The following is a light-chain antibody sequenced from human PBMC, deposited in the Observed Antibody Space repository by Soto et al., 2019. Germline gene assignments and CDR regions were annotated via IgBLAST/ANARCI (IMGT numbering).Light chain of an antibody. CDR2: GAS. V-gene: IGKV3-20*01. CDR1: QSVSSSF. CDR3: HQYGSSPWT. J-gene: IGKJ1*01. Sequence: EIVLTQSPGTLSLSPGERATLSCRASQSVSSSFLAWYQQKPGQAPRLLIYGASSRATGIPDRFSGSGSGTDFTLSISRLEPEEFAVFYCHQYGSSPWTFGQGTKVEIK.